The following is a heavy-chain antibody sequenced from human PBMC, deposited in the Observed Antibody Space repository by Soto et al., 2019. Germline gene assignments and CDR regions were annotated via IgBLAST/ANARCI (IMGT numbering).Heavy chain of an antibody. J-gene: IGHJ5*02. Sequence: QVPLVQSGAEVKKPGASVKVSCKASGYTFTNYGISWVRQAPGQGLEWMGWISTNSGHTDYAQNLRGRVTMTTDTSTTTAYMELRSLRSDDTAVYCCAREEYRQLDHWGQGALVTVSS. CDR3: AREEYRQLDH. CDR1: GYTFTNYG. CDR2: ISTNSGHT. D-gene: IGHD3-16*02. V-gene: IGHV1-18*04.